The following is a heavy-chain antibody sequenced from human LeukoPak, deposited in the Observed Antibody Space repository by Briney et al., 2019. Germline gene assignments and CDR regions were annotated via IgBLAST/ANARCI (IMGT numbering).Heavy chain of an antibody. CDR3: ARAGIVVATPNWFDP. J-gene: IGHJ5*02. V-gene: IGHV4-34*09. CDR2: VYQSGTT. CDR1: GGSFSDYY. Sequence: PSETLSLTCAVYGGSFSDYYWTWIRQTPGKGLEWIGSVYQSGTTYYNPSLTSRVTISVDRSKNQFSLKLSSVTAADTAVYYCARAGIVVATPNWFDPWGQGTLVTVSS. D-gene: IGHD3-22*01.